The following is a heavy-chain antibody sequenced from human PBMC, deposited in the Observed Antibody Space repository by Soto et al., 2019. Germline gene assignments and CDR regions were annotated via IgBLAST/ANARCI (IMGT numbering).Heavy chain of an antibody. V-gene: IGHV1-69*02. CDR2: IIPILGIA. Sequence: QVQLVQSGAEVKKPGSSVKVSCKASGGTFSSYTISWVRQAPGQGLEWMGRIIPILGIANYAQKCKGRVTITADKSTSTAYMELSSLRSEDTAVYYYASTDRDGYNAEDYWGQGTLVTVSS. CDR3: ASTDRDGYNAEDY. J-gene: IGHJ4*02. CDR1: GGTFSSYT. D-gene: IGHD5-12*01.